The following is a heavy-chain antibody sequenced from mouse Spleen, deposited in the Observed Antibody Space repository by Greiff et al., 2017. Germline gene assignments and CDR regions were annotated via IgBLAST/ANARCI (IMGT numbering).Heavy chain of an antibody. V-gene: IGHV1-52*01. CDR2: IDPSDSET. Sequence: QVQLQQPGAELVRPGSSVKLSCKASGYTFTSYWMHWVKQRPIQGLEWIGNIDPSDSETHYNQKFKDKATLTVDKSSSTAYMQLSSLTSEDSAVYYCARYGSRGGLYAMDYWGQGTSVTVSS. D-gene: IGHD1-1*02. CDR3: ARYGSRGGLYAMDY. J-gene: IGHJ4*01. CDR1: GYTFTSYW.